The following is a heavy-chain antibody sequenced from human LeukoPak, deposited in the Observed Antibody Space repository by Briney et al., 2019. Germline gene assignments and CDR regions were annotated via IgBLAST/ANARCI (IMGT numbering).Heavy chain of an antibody. V-gene: IGHV4-4*07. CDR2: IYTSGST. CDR1: GGSISSYY. D-gene: IGHD2-2*01. CDR3: ASVGSSRYYYYMDV. Sequence: SETLSLTCTVSGGSISSYYWSWIRQPAGKGLEWIGRIYTSGSTNYNPSLKSRVTISVDTSKNQFSLKLSSVTAADTAVYYCASVGSSRYYYYMDVWGKGTTVTVSS. J-gene: IGHJ6*03.